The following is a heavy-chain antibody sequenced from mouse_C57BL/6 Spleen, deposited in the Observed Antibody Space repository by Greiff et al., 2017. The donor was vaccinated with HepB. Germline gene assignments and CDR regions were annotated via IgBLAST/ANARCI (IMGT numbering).Heavy chain of an antibody. Sequence: VKLQESGPGLVQPSQSLSITCTVSGFSLTSYGVHWVRQSPGKGLEWLGVIWRGGSTDYNAAFISRLSISKDNSKSQVFFKMNSLQADDTAIYYCARSHDGYYWYFDVWGTGTTVTVSS. V-gene: IGHV2-2*01. CDR2: IWRGGST. CDR1: GFSLTSYG. CDR3: ARSHDGYYWYFDV. J-gene: IGHJ1*03. D-gene: IGHD2-3*01.